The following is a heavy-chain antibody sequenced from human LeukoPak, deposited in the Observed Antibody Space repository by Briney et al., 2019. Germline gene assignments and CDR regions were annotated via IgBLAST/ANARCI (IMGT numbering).Heavy chain of an antibody. D-gene: IGHD6-19*01. V-gene: IGHV3-23*01. CDR2: ISGSGGTT. J-gene: IGHJ6*02. Sequence: PGGSLRLSCEASGFSFSSYATSWVRQAPGKGLEWVSGISGSGGTTYYAGSVKGRFTISRDNSKNTLYLQMNGLRAEDTAVYYCARDQTAVARSWYYYGMDVWGQGTTVTVSS. CDR3: ARDQTAVARSWYYYGMDV. CDR1: GFSFSSYA.